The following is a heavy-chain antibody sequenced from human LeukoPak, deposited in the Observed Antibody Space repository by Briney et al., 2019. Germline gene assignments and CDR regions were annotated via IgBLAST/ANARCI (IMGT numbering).Heavy chain of an antibody. J-gene: IGHJ1*01. Sequence: SETLSLTCTLSGGSISTYYWSWIRQPPGKGLEWIGYIYHSGSTNYNPSLKSRVTISVDTSKNQFSLKLSSVTAADTAVYYCARYSSSWYPEYFQHWGQGTLVTVSS. D-gene: IGHD6-13*01. V-gene: IGHV4-59*01. CDR3: ARYSSSWYPEYFQH. CDR2: IYHSGST. CDR1: GGSISTYY.